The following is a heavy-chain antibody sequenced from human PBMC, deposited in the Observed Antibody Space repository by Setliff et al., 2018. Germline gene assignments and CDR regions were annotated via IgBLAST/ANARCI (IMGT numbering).Heavy chain of an antibody. CDR1: GFSLSNDRMG. D-gene: IGHD6-19*01. CDR2: IFSNDKK. V-gene: IGHV2-26*01. J-gene: IGHJ3*02. Sequence: SGPTLVNPTETLTLTCTVSGFSLSNDRMGVNWIRQPPGKALERLAHIFSNDKKSYSTSLKSRLTISKDTSKSQVVLTMTNMDPVDAATYYCARDHSGWYGGAFDIWGQGTMVT. CDR3: ARDHSGWYGGAFDI.